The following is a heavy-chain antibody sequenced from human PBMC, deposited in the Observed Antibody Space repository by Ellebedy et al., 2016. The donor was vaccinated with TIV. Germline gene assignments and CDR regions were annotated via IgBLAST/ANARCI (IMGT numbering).Heavy chain of an antibody. CDR3: SRHRGYGMDV. D-gene: IGHD3-10*01. Sequence: PAGSLRLSCKASGYSFSPYWITWVRQMPGQGLEWIGKIDPTDSYTNYSPSFQGLVTISADESASTAYLQWPSLKASDSATYYCSRHRGYGMDVWGQGTTVTVSS. V-gene: IGHV5-10-1*01. J-gene: IGHJ6*02. CDR1: GYSFSPYW. CDR2: IDPTDSYT.